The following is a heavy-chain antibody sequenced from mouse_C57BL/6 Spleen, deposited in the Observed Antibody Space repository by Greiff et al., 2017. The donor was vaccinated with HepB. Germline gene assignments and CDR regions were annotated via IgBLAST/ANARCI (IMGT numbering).Heavy chain of an antibody. V-gene: IGHV1-66*01. Sequence: VQLQQSGPELVKPGASVKISCKASGYSFTSYYIHWVKQRPGQGLEWIGWIYPGSGNTKYNEKFKGKATLTADTSSSTAYMQLSSLTSEDSAVYYCARGDGNYFLGAYWGQGTLVTVSA. CDR1: GYSFTSYY. D-gene: IGHD2-1*01. CDR3: ARGDGNYFLGAY. CDR2: IYPGSGNT. J-gene: IGHJ3*01.